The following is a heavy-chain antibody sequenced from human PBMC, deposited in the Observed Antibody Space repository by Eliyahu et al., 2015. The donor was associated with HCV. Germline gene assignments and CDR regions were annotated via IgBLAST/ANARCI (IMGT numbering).Heavy chain of an antibody. Sequence: QVTLKESGPVLVKPTETLTLTCTVSGFSLSNARMGVSWIRQPPGKALEWLAHIFSNDEKSLHPTLKSRLTISKDTSKSQVVLTMTNMDPVDTATYYCARIVVVPAATPLNWFDPWGQGTLVTVSS. CDR2: IFSNDEK. V-gene: IGHV2-26*01. CDR1: GFSLSNARMG. CDR3: ARIVVVPAATPLNWFDP. J-gene: IGHJ5*02. D-gene: IGHD2-2*01.